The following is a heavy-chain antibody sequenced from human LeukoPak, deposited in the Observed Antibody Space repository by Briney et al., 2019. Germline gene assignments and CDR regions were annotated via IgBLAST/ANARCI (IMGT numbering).Heavy chain of an antibody. Sequence: GGSLRLSCAASGFIFNSYGMSWVRQAPGEGLEWVSGITGSTRTTYYADSVKGRFTISRDNAKNMLYLQMNSLRAEDTAVYYCAKGRPTTSIAAAGVNWFDPWGQGTLVTVSS. D-gene: IGHD6-13*01. CDR2: ITGSTRTT. CDR3: AKGRPTTSIAAAGVNWFDP. J-gene: IGHJ5*02. V-gene: IGHV3-23*01. CDR1: GFIFNSYG.